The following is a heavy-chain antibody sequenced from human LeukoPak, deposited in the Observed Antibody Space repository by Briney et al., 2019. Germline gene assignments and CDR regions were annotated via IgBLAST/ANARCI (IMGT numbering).Heavy chain of an antibody. V-gene: IGHV3-9*03. CDR3: AKNSGSYDYFDY. CDR1: GFTFSSYA. CDR2: ISWNSGSI. D-gene: IGHD1-26*01. J-gene: IGHJ4*02. Sequence: HPGGSLRLSCAASGFTFSSYAMSWVRQAPGKGLEWVSGISWNSGSIGYADSVKGRFTISRDNAKNSLYLQMNSLRAEDMALYYCAKNSGSYDYFDYWGQGTLVTVSS.